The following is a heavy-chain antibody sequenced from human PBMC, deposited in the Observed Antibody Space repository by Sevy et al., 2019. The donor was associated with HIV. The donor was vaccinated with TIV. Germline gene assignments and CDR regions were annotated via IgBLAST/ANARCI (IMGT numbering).Heavy chain of an antibody. J-gene: IGHJ4*02. CDR3: ARDLPPSATTVPHFDY. CDR2: ITSSDRDK. D-gene: IGHD4-17*01. CDR1: GFLFSSYE. Sequence: GGSLRLSCTASGFLFSSYEMNWVRQAPGKGLEWVSYITSSDRDKYYSDSVKGRFTISRDNAKISLFLQRNSLRAEDTAVCYCARDLPPSATTVPHFDYWGQGTLVTVSS. V-gene: IGHV3-48*03.